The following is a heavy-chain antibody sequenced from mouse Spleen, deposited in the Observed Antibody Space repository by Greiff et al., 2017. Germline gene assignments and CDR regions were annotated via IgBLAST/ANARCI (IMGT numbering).Heavy chain of an antibody. CDR1: GYTFTDYY. J-gene: IGHJ4*01. CDR2: INPYNGGT. Sequence: EVQLQQSGPVLVKPGASVKMSCKASGYTFTDYYMNWVKQSHGKSLEWIGVINPYNGGTSYNQKFKGKATLTVDKSSSTAYMELNSLTSEDSAVYYCAREGNYYDGSYAMDYWGQGTSVTVSS. V-gene: IGHV1-19*01. CDR3: AREGNYYDGSYAMDY. D-gene: IGHD1-1*01.